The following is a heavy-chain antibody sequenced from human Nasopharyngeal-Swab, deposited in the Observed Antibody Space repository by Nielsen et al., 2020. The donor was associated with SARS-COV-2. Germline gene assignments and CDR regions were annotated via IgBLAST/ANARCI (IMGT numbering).Heavy chain of an antibody. Sequence: GESLKISCAASGFTFSSYGMHWVRQAPGKGLEWVAVIWYDGSNKYYADSVNGRFTISRDNSKNTLYLQMNRLRAEDTAVYYCARDSKVWGETLDYWGQGTLVTVSS. CDR2: IWYDGSNK. J-gene: IGHJ4*02. CDR3: ARDSKVWGETLDY. CDR1: GFTFSSYG. V-gene: IGHV3-33*01. D-gene: IGHD3-16*01.